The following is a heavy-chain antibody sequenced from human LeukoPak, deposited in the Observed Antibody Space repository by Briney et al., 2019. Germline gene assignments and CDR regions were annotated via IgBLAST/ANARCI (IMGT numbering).Heavy chain of an antibody. CDR1: GFTFSSYA. J-gene: IGHJ4*02. V-gene: IGHV3-23*01. Sequence: AGGSLRLSCAASGFTFSSYAMSWVRQAPGKGLEWVSAISGSGGSTYYADSVEGRFTISRDNSKNTLYLQMNSLRAEDTAVYYCAKDNSGFLEWLLLGYWGQGTLVTVSS. CDR2: ISGSGGST. D-gene: IGHD3-3*01. CDR3: AKDNSGFLEWLLLGY.